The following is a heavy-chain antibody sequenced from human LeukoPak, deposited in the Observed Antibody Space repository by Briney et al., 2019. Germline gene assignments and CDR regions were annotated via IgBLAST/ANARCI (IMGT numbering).Heavy chain of an antibody. Sequence: TGGSLRLSCEASGLTFSSYEMNWVRQAPGKGLAWVSYISSSGKTIYYADSTKGRFTVSRDNAKNSLYLQMNSLRAEDTAVYYCATTSIAAAVPGCFDYWGQGTLVTVSS. J-gene: IGHJ4*02. V-gene: IGHV3-48*03. CDR2: ISSSGKTI. D-gene: IGHD6-13*01. CDR3: ATTSIAAAVPGCFDY. CDR1: GLTFSSYE.